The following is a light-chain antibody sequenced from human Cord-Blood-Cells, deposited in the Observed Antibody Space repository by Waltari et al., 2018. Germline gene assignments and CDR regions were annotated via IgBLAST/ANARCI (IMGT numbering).Light chain of an antibody. Sequence: DIQMTQSPSSLSASVGDRVTITCRASQSISSYVKWYQQKPGKAPKLLIYAASSLQSGVPSRFSGSGSETDFTHTISSLQPEDFATYDCQQGYSTPRTFGGGTKVEIK. J-gene: IGKJ4*01. CDR3: QQGYSTPRT. CDR1: QSISSY. CDR2: AAS. V-gene: IGKV1-39*01.